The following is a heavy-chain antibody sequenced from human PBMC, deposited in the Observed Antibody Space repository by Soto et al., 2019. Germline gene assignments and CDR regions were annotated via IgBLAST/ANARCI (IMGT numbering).Heavy chain of an antibody. Sequence: GGSLRLSCAASGFTFSSYSMNWVRQAPGKGLEWVSSISSSSSYIYYADSVKGRFTISRDNAKNSLYLQMNSLRAEDTAVYYCARTTNPLGHCSGGSCHWDFQHWGQGTLVTVSS. CDR1: GFTFSSYS. J-gene: IGHJ1*01. CDR3: ARTTNPLGHCSGGSCHWDFQH. CDR2: ISSSSSYI. V-gene: IGHV3-21*01. D-gene: IGHD2-15*01.